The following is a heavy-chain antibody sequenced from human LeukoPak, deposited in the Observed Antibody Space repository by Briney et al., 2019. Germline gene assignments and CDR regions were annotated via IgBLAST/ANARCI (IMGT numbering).Heavy chain of an antibody. CDR2: ISTSGSII. Sequence: GGSLRLSCAASGFTFSDYEMNWVRQAPGKGLEWILHISTSGSIIHYADSVKGRFTISRGNAKNSLYLQMNSLRAEDTAVYYCARDGIVVDWGQGTLVTVSS. V-gene: IGHV3-48*03. D-gene: IGHD1-26*01. CDR3: ARDGIVVD. CDR1: GFTFSDYE. J-gene: IGHJ4*02.